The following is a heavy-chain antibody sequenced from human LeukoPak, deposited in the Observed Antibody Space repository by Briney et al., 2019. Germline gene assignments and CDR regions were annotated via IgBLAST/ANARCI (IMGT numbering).Heavy chain of an antibody. CDR1: GFTFSTYV. V-gene: IGHV3-23*01. Sequence: GGSLRLSCAASGFTFSTYVVSWVRQAPGKGLEWVSAISGSGGSTHYADSVKGRFTVSRDNSKNTLYLQMNSLRAEDTAVYYCAKGRLATVTTWDYFDYWGQGTLVTVSS. D-gene: IGHD4-17*01. J-gene: IGHJ4*02. CDR3: AKGRLATVTTWDYFDY. CDR2: ISGSGGST.